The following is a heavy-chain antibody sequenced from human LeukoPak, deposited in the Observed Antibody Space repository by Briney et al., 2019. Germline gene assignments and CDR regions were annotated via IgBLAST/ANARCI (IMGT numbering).Heavy chain of an antibody. CDR3: ARLQTTVTTYVRYYYGMDV. V-gene: IGHV5-51*01. Sequence: PGESLKISCEGSGYTFSSYWIAWVRQMPGKGLEYMGIIYPGDLDTRYSPSFQGQVTISADKSISTAYLQWSSLKASDTAMYYCARLQTTVTTYVRYYYGMDVWGQGTTVTVSS. J-gene: IGHJ6*02. CDR2: IYPGDLDT. D-gene: IGHD4-17*01. CDR1: GYTFSSYW.